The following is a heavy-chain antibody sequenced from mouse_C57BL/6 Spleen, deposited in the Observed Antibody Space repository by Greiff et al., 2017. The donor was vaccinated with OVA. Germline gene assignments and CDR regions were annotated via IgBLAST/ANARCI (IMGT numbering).Heavy chain of an antibody. V-gene: IGHV1-19*01. CDR1: GYTFTDYY. J-gene: IGHJ2*01. D-gene: IGHD4-1*01. Sequence: VQLQQSGPVLVKPGASVKMSCKASGYTFTDYYMNWVKQSHGKSLEWIGVINPYNGGTSYNQKFKGKATLTVDKSSSTAYMELNSLTSEDSAVYYLARRWDPFDYWGQGTTLTVSS. CDR3: ARRWDPFDY. CDR2: INPYNGGT.